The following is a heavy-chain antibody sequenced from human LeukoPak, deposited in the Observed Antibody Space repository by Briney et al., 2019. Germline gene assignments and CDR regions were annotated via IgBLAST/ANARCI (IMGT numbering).Heavy chain of an antibody. D-gene: IGHD6-19*01. J-gene: IGHJ6*03. V-gene: IGHV1-69*13. CDR3: ARAPYSSGGSTNYYYYYYMDV. Sequence: SVKVSCKASGGTFISYAISWVRLAPGQGLEWMGGIIPIFGTANYAQKFQGRVTITADESTSTAYMELSSLRSEDTAVYYCARAPYSSGGSTNYYYYYYMDVWGKGTTATVSS. CDR2: IIPIFGTA. CDR1: GGTFISYA.